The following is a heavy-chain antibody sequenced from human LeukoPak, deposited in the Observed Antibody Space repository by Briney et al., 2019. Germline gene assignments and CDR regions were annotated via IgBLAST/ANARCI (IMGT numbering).Heavy chain of an antibody. V-gene: IGHV4-59*05. Sequence: SETLSLTCTVSGGSISSYYWSWIRQPPGKGLEWIGSIYYSGSTYYNPSLKSRVTISVDTSKNQFSLKLSSVTAADTAVYYCARLSGDSSGYYYGNYYYYMDVWGKGTTVTISS. J-gene: IGHJ6*03. D-gene: IGHD3-22*01. CDR2: IYYSGST. CDR1: GGSISSYY. CDR3: ARLSGDSSGYYYGNYYYYMDV.